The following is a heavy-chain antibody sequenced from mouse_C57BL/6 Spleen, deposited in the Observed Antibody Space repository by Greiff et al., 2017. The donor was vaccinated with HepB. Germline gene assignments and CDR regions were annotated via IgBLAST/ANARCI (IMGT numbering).Heavy chain of an antibody. J-gene: IGHJ1*03. CDR1: GFTFSSYG. CDR2: ISSGGSYT. V-gene: IGHV5-6*01. D-gene: IGHD1-1*01. Sequence: EVKLVESGGDLVKPGGSLKLSCAASGFTFSSYGMSWVRQTPDKRLEWVATISSGGSYTYYPDSVKGRFTISRDNAKNTLYLQMSSLKSEDTAMYYCARQYYYGSSYDWYFDVWGTGTTVTVSS. CDR3: ARQYYYGSSYDWYFDV.